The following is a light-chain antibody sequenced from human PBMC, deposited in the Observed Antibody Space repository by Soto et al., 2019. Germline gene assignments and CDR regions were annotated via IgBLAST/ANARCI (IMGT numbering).Light chain of an antibody. CDR2: GAS. CDR3: QQYGSQPQT. Sequence: SVLSESPGTLSFSPVERSVLASISSQSDSSRYLAWYQQKPGKAPRLLIYGASSRATGIPDRISGSGSGTEFTLTISRLEPEDFAAYYCQQYGSQPQTFGQGTKVDIK. V-gene: IGKV3-20*01. J-gene: IGKJ1*01. CDR1: QSDSSRY.